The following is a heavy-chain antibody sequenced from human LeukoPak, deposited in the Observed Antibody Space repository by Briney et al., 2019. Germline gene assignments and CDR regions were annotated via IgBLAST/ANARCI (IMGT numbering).Heavy chain of an antibody. CDR1: GFTFDTYG. V-gene: IGHV3-23*01. Sequence: GGPLRLSCAASGFTFDTYGMSWVRRAPGRGLEGVSSISGNSANTYYADSVKGRFTISRDNSKNTLYLQMNSLRAEDTAVYYCAKDGTGCGGDCYSDYWGQGTLVSVSS. D-gene: IGHD2-21*02. CDR3: AKDGTGCGGDCYSDY. CDR2: ISGNSANT. J-gene: IGHJ4*02.